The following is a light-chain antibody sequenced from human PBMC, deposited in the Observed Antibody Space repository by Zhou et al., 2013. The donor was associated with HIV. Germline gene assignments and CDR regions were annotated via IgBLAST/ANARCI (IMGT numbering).Light chain of an antibody. V-gene: IGKV1-39*01. CDR3: QKYNSARVT. Sequence: DIQMTQSPSSLSASVGDRVTITCRASQSISSYLNWYQQKPGKAPKLLIYDASSLESGVPSRFSGSGSGTDFTLTISSLQPEDVATYYCQKYNSARVTFGQGTKLEIK. CDR2: DAS. J-gene: IGKJ2*01. CDR1: QSISSY.